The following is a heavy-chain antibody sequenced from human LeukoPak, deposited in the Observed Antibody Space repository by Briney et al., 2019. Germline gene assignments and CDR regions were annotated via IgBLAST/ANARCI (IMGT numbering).Heavy chain of an antibody. Sequence: PSETLSPTCTVSGGSISSYYWSWIRQPPGKGLEWIGYIYYSGSTNYNPSLKSRVTISVDTSKNQFSLKLSSVTAADTAVYYCARAELVYDIFDYWGQGTLVTVSS. J-gene: IGHJ4*02. D-gene: IGHD3-9*01. CDR3: ARAELVYDIFDY. CDR2: IYYSGST. CDR1: GGSISSYY. V-gene: IGHV4-59*01.